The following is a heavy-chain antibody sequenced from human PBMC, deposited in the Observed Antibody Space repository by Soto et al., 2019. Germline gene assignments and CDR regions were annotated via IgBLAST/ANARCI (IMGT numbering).Heavy chain of an antibody. CDR3: ASTILNYVWGSYRPSGDYFDY. V-gene: IGHV4-39*01. CDR1: GGSISSSSYY. Sequence: QLQLQESGPGLVKPSETLSLTCTVSGGSISSSSYYWGWIRQPPGKGLEWIGSIYYSGSTYYNPSLKSRVTISVDTSKNQFSLKLSSVTAADTAVYYCASTILNYVWGSYRPSGDYFDYWGQGTLVTVSS. CDR2: IYYSGST. J-gene: IGHJ4*02. D-gene: IGHD3-16*02.